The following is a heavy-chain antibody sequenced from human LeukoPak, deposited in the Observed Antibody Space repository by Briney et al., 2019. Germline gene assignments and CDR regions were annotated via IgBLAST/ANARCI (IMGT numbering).Heavy chain of an antibody. CDR3: ARGTGSYYALGY. J-gene: IGHJ4*02. Sequence: PGGSLRLSCAAPRFTFSSYWMHWVRQAPGKGLVWVSRINSDGMSTSYADSVKGRFDISRDNAKNTLYLQMDRLRAEDTAMYYCARGTGSYYALGYWGQGALVTVSS. CDR1: RFTFSSYW. CDR2: INSDGMST. V-gene: IGHV3-74*01. D-gene: IGHD1-26*01.